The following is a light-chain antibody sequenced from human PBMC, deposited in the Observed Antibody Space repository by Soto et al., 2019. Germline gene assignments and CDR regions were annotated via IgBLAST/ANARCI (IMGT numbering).Light chain of an antibody. CDR3: QAWDSTILV. V-gene: IGLV3-1*01. J-gene: IGLJ2*01. CDR2: QDN. Sequence: SYELTQPPSVSVSPGQTASITCSGDKLGDKYACWYQQKPGQSPVLVIYQDNKRPSGIPERFSGSNSGNTATLTISGTQAMDEADYYCQAWDSTILVFGGGTKLTVL. CDR1: KLGDKY.